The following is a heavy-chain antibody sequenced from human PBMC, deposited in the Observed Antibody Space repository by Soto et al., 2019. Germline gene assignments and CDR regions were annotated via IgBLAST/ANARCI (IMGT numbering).Heavy chain of an antibody. D-gene: IGHD7-27*01. J-gene: IGHJ6*03. CDR2: IYSGGST. CDR3: ARGRAGEDYYYYYMDV. V-gene: IGHV3-53*04. Sequence: GGSLRLSCAASGFTVSSNYMSWVRQAPGKGLEWVSVIYSGGSTYYADSVKGRFTISRHNSKNTLYLQMNSLRAEDTAVYYCARGRAGEDYYYYYMDVWGKGTTVTVSS. CDR1: GFTVSSNY.